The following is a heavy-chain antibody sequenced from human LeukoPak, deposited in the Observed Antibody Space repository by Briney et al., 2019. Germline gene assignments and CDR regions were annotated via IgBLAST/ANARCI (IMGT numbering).Heavy chain of an antibody. V-gene: IGHV3-23*01. D-gene: IGHD5-18*01. CDR3: AKRGYSYGLA. CDR1: GFTFSSYA. CDR2: ISGSGGST. Sequence: GGSLRLSCAASGFTFSSYAMSWVRQALGKGLEWVSTISGSGGSTYYADSVKGRFTISRDNSKNTLYLQMNSLRAEDAAVYYCAKRGYSYGLAWGQGTLVTVSS. J-gene: IGHJ5*02.